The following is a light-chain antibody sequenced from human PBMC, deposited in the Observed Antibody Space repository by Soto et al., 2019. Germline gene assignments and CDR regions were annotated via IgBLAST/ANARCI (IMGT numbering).Light chain of an antibody. V-gene: IGKV3-20*01. CDR2: AAT. CDR3: QQYETFSGT. Sequence: EVVLTQSPGTLSLSPGERATLSCRASQSVADSYLAWYQQKPGRAPRLLFYAATRRATGIPDRFSGSGSGTDFTLTISTLEPDDFAVYYCQQYETFSGTFGPGTKVEI. J-gene: IGKJ1*01. CDR1: QSVADSY.